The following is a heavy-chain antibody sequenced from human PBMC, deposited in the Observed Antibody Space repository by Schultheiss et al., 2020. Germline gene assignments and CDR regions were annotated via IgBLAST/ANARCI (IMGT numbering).Heavy chain of an antibody. CDR1: GFTFSNAW. CDR2: IKSKTDGGTT. J-gene: IGHJ4*02. D-gene: IGHD3-10*01. CDR3: FTEPGYYGLGS. V-gene: IGHV3-15*01. Sequence: GESLKISCAASGFTFSNAWMSWVRQAPGKGLEWVGRIKSKTDGGTTDYAAPVKGRFTISRDDSKNTLYLQMNSLKTEDTAVYYCFTEPGYYGLGSWGQGTLVTVSS.